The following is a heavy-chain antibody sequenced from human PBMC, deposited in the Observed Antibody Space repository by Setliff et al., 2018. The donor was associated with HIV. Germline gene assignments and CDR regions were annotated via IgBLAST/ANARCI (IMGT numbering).Heavy chain of an antibody. CDR3: TTWDKGSVWFGELLVSPDVFDI. J-gene: IGHJ3*02. CDR2: IKSKADGGTT. D-gene: IGHD3-10*01. CDR1: GFIFRNAW. V-gene: IGHV3-15*01. Sequence: GGSLRLSCAASGFIFRNAWMSWVRQGPGKGLGWVGRIKSKADGGTTDYAASVKGRFTISRDDSKDTLYLHMNSLKIEDTAVYYCTTWDKGSVWFGELLVSPDVFDIWGQGTLVTVSS.